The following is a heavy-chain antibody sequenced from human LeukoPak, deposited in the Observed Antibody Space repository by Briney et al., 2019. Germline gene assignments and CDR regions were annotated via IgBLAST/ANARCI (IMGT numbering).Heavy chain of an antibody. Sequence: PSETLSLTCAVSGASISSGGYSWSWLRQPPGKGLEWFGYIYYSGSTYYNPSLKSRVTISVDTSKNQFSLKLSSVTAADTAVYYCAKVATDSHYYYYYYMDVWGKGTTVTVSS. D-gene: IGHD5-12*01. CDR2: IYYSGST. J-gene: IGHJ6*03. CDR3: AKVATDSHYYYYYYMDV. CDR1: GASISSGGYS. V-gene: IGHV4-30-4*07.